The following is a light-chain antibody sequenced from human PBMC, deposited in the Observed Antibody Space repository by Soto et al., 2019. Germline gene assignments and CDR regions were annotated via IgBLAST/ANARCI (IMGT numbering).Light chain of an antibody. J-gene: IGKJ4*01. Sequence: EIGLTQSPATLSWSPGERATLSVMASQSVNSYLAWYQQKPGQAPRLLIFGASYRATGIPARFSGSGSGTEFNLTISSLQSEDFAVYFCQQYDDWLRLTFGGGTKV. CDR1: QSVNSY. CDR2: GAS. V-gene: IGKV3D-15*01. CDR3: QQYDDWLRLT.